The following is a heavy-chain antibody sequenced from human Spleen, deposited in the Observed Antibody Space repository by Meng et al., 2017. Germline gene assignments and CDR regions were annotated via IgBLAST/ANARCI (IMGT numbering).Heavy chain of an antibody. CDR3: ARRRDVYNSLDAFDI. D-gene: IGHD5-24*01. CDR1: GYSFTSYW. Sequence: GESLKISCKGSGYSFTSYWIAWVRQMPGKDLEWMGIIYPGDSETRYSPSFQGQVTITADKSMSTAFLQWSSLKASDTAMYYCARRRDVYNSLDAFDIWGQGTMVTVSS. CDR2: IYPGDSET. V-gene: IGHV5-51*01. J-gene: IGHJ3*02.